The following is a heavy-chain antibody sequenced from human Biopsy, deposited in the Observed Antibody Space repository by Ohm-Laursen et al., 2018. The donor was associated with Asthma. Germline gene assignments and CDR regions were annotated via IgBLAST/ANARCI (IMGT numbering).Heavy chain of an antibody. CDR2: FNPGNGNA. Sequence: ASVKVSCKASGYSFATNAMHWVRQAPGQRPEWMGWFNPGNGNAKVSEKFQGRVSITRDTSATTAYLEVSSLTSEDTAVYYCARTTETYSGFDSNYYGMDVWGQGTRVTVSS. CDR3: ARTTETYSGFDSNYYGMDV. CDR1: GYSFATNA. D-gene: IGHD5-12*01. J-gene: IGHJ6*02. V-gene: IGHV1-3*01.